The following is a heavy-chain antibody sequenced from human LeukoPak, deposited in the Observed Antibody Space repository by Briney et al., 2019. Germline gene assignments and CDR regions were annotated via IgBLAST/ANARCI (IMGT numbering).Heavy chain of an antibody. CDR3: ARDIMDTAMVTQDY. CDR1: GYTFTGYY. V-gene: IGHV1-18*04. CDR2: ISAYNGNT. J-gene: IGHJ4*02. Sequence: ASVKVSCKASGYTFTGYYMHWVRQAPGQGLEWMGWISAYNGNTNYAQKLQGRVTMTTDTSTSTAYMELRSLRSDDTAVYYCARDIMDTAMVTQDYWGQGTLVTVSS. D-gene: IGHD5-18*01.